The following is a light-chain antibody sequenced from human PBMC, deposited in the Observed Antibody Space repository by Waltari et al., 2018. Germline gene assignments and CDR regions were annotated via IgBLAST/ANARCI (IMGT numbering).Light chain of an antibody. CDR1: SLRTYY. V-gene: IGLV3-19*01. J-gene: IGLJ2*01. CDR3: HSRDSSGDVV. CDR2: GKN. Sequence: SSELTQDPAVSVALGQTVRITCQGDSLRTYYVSWFHQKPGQAPALVIYGKNNRPAGIPDRFTASSSGSTASWTIIGAQAEDEADYYLHSRDSSGDVVIGGGTKLTVV.